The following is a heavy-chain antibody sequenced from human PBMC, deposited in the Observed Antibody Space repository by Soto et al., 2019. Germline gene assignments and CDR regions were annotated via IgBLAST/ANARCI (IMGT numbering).Heavy chain of an antibody. Sequence: PSETLSLTCAVSGCSISSSNWWSWVRQPPGKGLEWIGEIYHSGSTNYNPSLKSRVTISVDKSKNQFSLKLSSVTAADTAVYYCARDKGVGYCSSTSCTPYYYYGMDVWGQGTTVTVSS. CDR1: GCSISSSNW. CDR2: IYHSGST. D-gene: IGHD2-2*01. CDR3: ARDKGVGYCSSTSCTPYYYYGMDV. J-gene: IGHJ6*02. V-gene: IGHV4-4*02.